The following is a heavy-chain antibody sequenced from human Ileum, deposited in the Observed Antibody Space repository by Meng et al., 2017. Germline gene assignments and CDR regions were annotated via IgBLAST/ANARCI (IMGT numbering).Heavy chain of an antibody. Sequence: QVRRKTSGPGLGRPSETLSLTCTISGGSVNTGSYYWSWIRQPPGKGLEWIGYMYFSGSTKYNASLKSRVSISVDTSKKQFSLNLTSVTAAYTAVYYCARGHYDKYFDSWGQGTLVTVFS. J-gene: IGHJ4*02. CDR1: GGSVNTGSYY. CDR3: ARGHYDKYFDS. CDR2: MYFSGST. V-gene: IGHV4-61*01. D-gene: IGHD3-22*01.